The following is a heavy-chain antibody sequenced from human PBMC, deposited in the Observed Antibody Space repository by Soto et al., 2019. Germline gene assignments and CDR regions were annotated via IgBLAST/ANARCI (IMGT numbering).Heavy chain of an antibody. Sequence: ASVKVSCKASGYTFTSYGISWVRQAPGQGLEWMGWISAYNGNTNYAQKLQGRVTMTTDTSTSTAYMELRSLRSDDTAVYYCAKDANYDFWGGYLKFDYWGQGTLATFTS. CDR1: GYTFTSYG. V-gene: IGHV1-18*01. CDR2: ISAYNGNT. CDR3: AKDANYDFWGGYLKFDY. D-gene: IGHD3-3*01. J-gene: IGHJ4*02.